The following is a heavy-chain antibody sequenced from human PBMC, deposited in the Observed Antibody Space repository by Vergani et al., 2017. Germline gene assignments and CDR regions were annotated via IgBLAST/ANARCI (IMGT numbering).Heavy chain of an antibody. J-gene: IGHJ6*02. CDR2: SNAGNGNT. V-gene: IGHV1-3*02. CDR1: GYTFTSYA. D-gene: IGHD3-9*01. CDR3: ARDHYDIWTGYYSLYGMDV. Sequence: QVQLVQSGAEVKKPGASVKVSCKASGYTFTSYAMHWVRQAPGQRLEWMGWSNAGNGNTKYSQEFQGRVTITRDTSASTAYMELSSLRSEDMAVYYCARDHYDIWTGYYSLYGMDVWGQGTTVTVSS.